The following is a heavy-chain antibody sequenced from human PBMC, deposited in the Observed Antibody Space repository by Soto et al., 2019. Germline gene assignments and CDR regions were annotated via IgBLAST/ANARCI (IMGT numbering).Heavy chain of an antibody. CDR2: INHSGST. J-gene: IGHJ6*02. V-gene: IGHV4-34*01. CDR3: ASSGLITIFGGHYGMVV. D-gene: IGHD3-3*01. Sequence: PSETLSLTCAVYGGSFSGYYWSWIRQPPGKGLEWIGEINHSGSTNYNPSLKSRVTTSVDTSKNQFSLKLSSVTAADTAVYYCASSGLITIFGGHYGMVVWGQGPSGTLSS. CDR1: GGSFSGYY.